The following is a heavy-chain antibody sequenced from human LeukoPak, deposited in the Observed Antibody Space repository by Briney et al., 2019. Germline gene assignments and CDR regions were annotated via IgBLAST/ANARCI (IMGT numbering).Heavy chain of an antibody. D-gene: IGHD2-2*02. CDR1: GGSFSGYY. J-gene: IGHJ4*02. CDR2: INHSGST. CDR3: ARGWQDCSSTSCYRDMGVDY. Sequence: SETLSLTCAAYGGSFSGYYWSWIRQPPGKGLEWIGEINHSGSTNYNPSLKSRVTISVDTSKNQFSLKLSSVTAADTAVYYCARGWQDCSSTSCYRDMGVDYWGQGTLVTVSS. V-gene: IGHV4-34*01.